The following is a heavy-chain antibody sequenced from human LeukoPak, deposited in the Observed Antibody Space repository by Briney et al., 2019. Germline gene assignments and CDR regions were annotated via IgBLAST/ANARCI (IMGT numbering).Heavy chain of an antibody. D-gene: IGHD3-16*01. J-gene: IGHJ4*02. Sequence: GGSLRLSCAASGFTFNNAWMSWVRQAPGMGLEWVGRIKSKTDGGTTDYAAPVKGRFTISRDDSKNTLYLQMNSLRAEDTAMYYCARVPVLGPTWYFDYWGQGTLVTVSS. CDR3: ARVPVLGPTWYFDY. CDR1: GFTFNNAW. V-gene: IGHV3-15*01. CDR2: IKSKTDGGTT.